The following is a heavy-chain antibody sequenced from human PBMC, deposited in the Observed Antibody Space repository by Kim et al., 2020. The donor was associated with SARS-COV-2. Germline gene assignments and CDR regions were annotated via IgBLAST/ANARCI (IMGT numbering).Heavy chain of an antibody. V-gene: IGHV3-11*05. CDR2: ISSSSSYT. D-gene: IGHD1-26*01. Sequence: GGSLRLSCAASGFTFSDYYMSWIRQAPGKGLEWVSYISSSSSYTNYADSVKGRFTISRDNAKNSLYLQMNSLRAEDTAVYYCARVMGATLRWFDPWGQGTLVTVSS. CDR1: GFTFSDYY. CDR3: ARVMGATLRWFDP. J-gene: IGHJ5*02.